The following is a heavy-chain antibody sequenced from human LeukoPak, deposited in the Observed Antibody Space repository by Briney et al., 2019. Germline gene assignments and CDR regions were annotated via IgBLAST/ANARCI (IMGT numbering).Heavy chain of an antibody. J-gene: IGHJ3*02. CDR3: ARGGWDFDWLKGAFDI. V-gene: IGHV3-7*04. CDR2: IKRDGSEK. CDR1: GFTSSDYY. Sequence: GGSLRLSCAASGFTSSDYYMSWIRQAPGKGLEWVANIKRDGSEKFQVDSVKGRFTISRDNAKNSLYLEMNSLRAEDTAVYYCARGGWDFDWLKGAFDIWGQGTMVTVSS. D-gene: IGHD3-9*01.